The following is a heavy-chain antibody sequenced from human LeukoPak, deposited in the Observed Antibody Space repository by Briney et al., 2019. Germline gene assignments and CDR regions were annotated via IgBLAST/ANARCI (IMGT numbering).Heavy chain of an antibody. CDR3: ANYALGQRVFDY. Sequence: SETLSHSPIDSGGSFSDYHGSWIRQPPGKGLEYIGHVNYDGSTSYNPSLNSRVAISLDTSKNLFSLKLSSVTAADTSVYYCANYALGQRVFDYWGQGTLVTVSS. J-gene: IGHJ4*02. CDR1: GGSFSDYH. D-gene: IGHD2-2*01. CDR2: VNYDGST. V-gene: IGHV4-59*08.